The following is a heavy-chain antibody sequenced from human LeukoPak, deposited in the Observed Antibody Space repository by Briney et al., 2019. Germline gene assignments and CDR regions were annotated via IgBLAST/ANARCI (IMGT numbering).Heavy chain of an antibody. V-gene: IGHV3-30*02. CDR1: GFTFSSYG. Sequence: GGSLRLSCAASGFTFSSYGMHWVRQAPGKGLEWVAFIRYDGSNKYYADSVKGRFTISRDNSKNALYLQMNSLRAEDTAVYYCAKRGGDGNPHDYWGQGTLVTVSS. CDR2: IRYDGSNK. D-gene: IGHD3-16*01. J-gene: IGHJ4*02. CDR3: AKRGGDGNPHDY.